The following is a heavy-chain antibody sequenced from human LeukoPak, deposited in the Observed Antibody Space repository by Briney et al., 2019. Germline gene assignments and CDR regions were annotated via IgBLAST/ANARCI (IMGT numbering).Heavy chain of an antibody. CDR1: GYTFTSYA. V-gene: IGHV1-69*04. D-gene: IGHD1-20*01. CDR2: IIPILGIA. CDR3: ARDSHPYLSRYKDSNYYYYYGMDV. J-gene: IGHJ6*02. Sequence: SVKVSCKASGYTFTSYAISWVRQAPGQGLEWMGRIIPILGIANYAQKFQGRVTITADKSTSTAYMELSSLRSEDTAVYYCARDSHPYLSRYKDSNYYYYYGMDVWGQGTTVTVSS.